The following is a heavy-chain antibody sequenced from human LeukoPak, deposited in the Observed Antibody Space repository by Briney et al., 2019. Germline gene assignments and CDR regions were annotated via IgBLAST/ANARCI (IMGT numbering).Heavy chain of an antibody. Sequence: GGSLRLSCAASGLTFSGYAMTCVRQAPGKGLEWVSSITGSGDYTYYIDSVKGRFTISRDNSKNILYLQMNSLRGEDTALYYCAKDGLYYDGSAHVYYFDYWGQGTLVAVSS. CDR2: ITGSGDYT. D-gene: IGHD3-22*01. CDR3: AKDGLYYDGSAHVYYFDY. V-gene: IGHV3-23*01. CDR1: GLTFSGYA. J-gene: IGHJ4*02.